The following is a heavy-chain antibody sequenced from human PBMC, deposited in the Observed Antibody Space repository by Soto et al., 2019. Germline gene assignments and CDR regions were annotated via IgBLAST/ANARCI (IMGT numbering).Heavy chain of an antibody. CDR3: AKAMVVVTAISGGGGFDK. J-gene: IGHJ3*02. V-gene: IGHV3-30*18. CDR2: ISYDGSNK. D-gene: IGHD2-21*02. CDR1: AFTFSSYG. Sequence: GGALRLSCAPSAFTFSSYGMHWVRQAPGKGLEWVAVISYDGSNKYCADSVKGRFTIPRDNSKNTLYMQMNSLRAEDTAVYYCAKAMVVVTAISGGGGFDKRRQGTMVTV.